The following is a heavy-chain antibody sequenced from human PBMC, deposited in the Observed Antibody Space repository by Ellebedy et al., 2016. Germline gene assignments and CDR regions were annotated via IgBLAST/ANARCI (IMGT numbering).Heavy chain of an antibody. CDR2: ISANGDKR. CDR3: RQGHYADY. CDR1: GLTFSNFF. Sequence: GESLKISXAASGLTFSNFFMSWVRQAPGKGLEWVATISANGDKRDFADSVQGRFTISRDNFRNTLHLQMSNLRGEDTAMYYCRQGHYADYWGQGTLVTVSS. V-gene: IGHV3-23*01. J-gene: IGHJ4*02.